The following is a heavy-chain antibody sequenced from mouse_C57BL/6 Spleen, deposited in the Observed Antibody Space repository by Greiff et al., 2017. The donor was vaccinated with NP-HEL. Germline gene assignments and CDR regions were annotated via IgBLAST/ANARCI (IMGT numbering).Heavy chain of an antibody. J-gene: IGHJ1*03. V-gene: IGHV1-63*01. CDR1: GYTFTNYW. D-gene: IGHD4-1*01. Sequence: QVQLQQSGAELVRPGTSVKMSCKASGYTFTNYWLGWAKQRPGHGLEWIGDIYPGGGYTNYNEKFKGKATLTADKSSSTAYMQFSSLTSEDSAIYYCARREVTGTYFDVWGTGTTVTVSS. CDR2: IYPGGGYT. CDR3: ARREVTGTYFDV.